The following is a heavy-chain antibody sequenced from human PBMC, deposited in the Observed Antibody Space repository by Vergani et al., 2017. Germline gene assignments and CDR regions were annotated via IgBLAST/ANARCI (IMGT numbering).Heavy chain of an antibody. D-gene: IGHD3-10*01. J-gene: IGHJ4*02. CDR3: ARDEELWFGEFGRIDY. Sequence: QVQLVESGGGVVQPGRSLRLSCAASGFTFSSYAMHWVRQAPGKGLEWVAVISYDASNKYYADSVKGRFTISRDNSKNTLYLQMNSLTAEDTAVYYCARDEELWFGEFGRIDYWGQGTLVTVSS. CDR2: ISYDASNK. V-gene: IGHV3-30*04. CDR1: GFTFSSYA.